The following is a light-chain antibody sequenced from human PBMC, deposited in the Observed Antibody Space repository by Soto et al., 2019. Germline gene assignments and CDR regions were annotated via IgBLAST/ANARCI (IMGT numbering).Light chain of an antibody. CDR3: QQRSNWPPLFT. J-gene: IGKJ3*01. Sequence: ESALTQSPATLSLSPGERATLFCRASQSVASYLAWYQQKPGQAPRLVIYNVSNRATGIPARFSGSGSGTNFTLTISSLEPEDFAIYYCQQRSNWPPLFTFGPGTKVDIK. CDR2: NVS. V-gene: IGKV3-11*01. CDR1: QSVASY.